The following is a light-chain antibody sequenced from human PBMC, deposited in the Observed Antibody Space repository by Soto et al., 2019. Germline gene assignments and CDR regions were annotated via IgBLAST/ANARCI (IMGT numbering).Light chain of an antibody. J-gene: IGLJ1*01. Sequence: QSALTQPASVSGSPGQSITISCTGTSSDVGAYNYVSWYQQHPGQAPKLMIYDVSNRPSGVSNRFSGSKSGNTASLTISGLQAEDEADYYCRSYTSSSILNVFGTGTKVTVL. CDR3: RSYTSSSILNV. V-gene: IGLV2-14*01. CDR2: DVS. CDR1: SSDVGAYNY.